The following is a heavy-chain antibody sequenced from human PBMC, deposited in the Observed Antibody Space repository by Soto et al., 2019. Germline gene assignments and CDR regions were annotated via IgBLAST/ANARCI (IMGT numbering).Heavy chain of an antibody. V-gene: IGHV4-39*01. CDR2: IYYSGST. Sequence: SETLSRTCTASGGSISSSSFHWGWIRQPPGKGLEWIGSIYYSGSTYYSPSLRSRVTISVDTSKNQFSLKLSSDCARRERAAGTDWWFDPWGQGTLVTVS. CDR3: DWWFDP. J-gene: IGHJ5*02. D-gene: IGHD6-13*01. CDR1: GGSISSSSFH.